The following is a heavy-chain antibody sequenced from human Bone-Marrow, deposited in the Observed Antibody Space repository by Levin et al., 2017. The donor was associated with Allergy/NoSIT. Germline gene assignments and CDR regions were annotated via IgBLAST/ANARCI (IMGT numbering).Heavy chain of an antibody. Sequence: GGSLRLSCVASGFRFSDYYMHWVRQVPGKGLEWVSHMNTDGSRTTYADSVEGRFTISRDNAKKTLFLQMSSLGVGDTALYFCAREEGNGFSYYDLWGQGTTVTVSS. J-gene: IGHJ6*02. CDR3: AREEGNGFSYYDL. CDR2: MNTDGSRT. CDR1: GFRFSDYY. D-gene: IGHD5-18*01. V-gene: IGHV3-74*01.